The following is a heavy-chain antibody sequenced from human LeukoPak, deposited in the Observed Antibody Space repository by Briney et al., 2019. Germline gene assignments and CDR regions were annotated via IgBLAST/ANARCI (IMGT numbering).Heavy chain of an antibody. CDR3: ARDLMATMNSGFDY. V-gene: IGHV3-66*01. CDR2: IYSGGST. D-gene: IGHD5-24*01. Sequence: GGSLRLSCAASGFTVSSNYMSWVRQAPGKGLEWVSVIYSGGSTYYADSVKGRFTISRDNSKNTLYLQMNSLRAEDTAVYYCARDLMATMNSGFDYWGQGTLVTVSS. J-gene: IGHJ4*02. CDR1: GFTVSSNY.